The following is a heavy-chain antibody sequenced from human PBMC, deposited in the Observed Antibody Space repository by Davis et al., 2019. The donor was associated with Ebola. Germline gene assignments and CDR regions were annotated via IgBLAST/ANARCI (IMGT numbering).Heavy chain of an antibody. J-gene: IGHJ4*02. Sequence: AASVKVSCKVFGYTLPDLSMHWVRQAPGKGLEWMGGFNHEEGETIYAQRFQGRITMTEDPSADTAYMELSSLRSDDTAVYYCATGQGGYSAFDGALDYWGQGTLVTVSS. CDR1: GYTLPDLS. CDR2: FNHEEGET. V-gene: IGHV1-24*01. CDR3: ATGQGGYSAFDGALDY. D-gene: IGHD5-12*01.